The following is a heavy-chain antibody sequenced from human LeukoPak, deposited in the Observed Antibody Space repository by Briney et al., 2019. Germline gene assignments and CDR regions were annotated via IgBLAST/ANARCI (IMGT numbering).Heavy chain of an antibody. V-gene: IGHV3-64*01. CDR2: ISNNGGST. Sequence: PGGSLRLSCAASGLTFSSYGMHWVRQAPGKGLEYVSAISNNGGSTYYANSVKGRFTISRDNSKNTLYLQMGSLKPEDMAVYYCVRWGYYSNYDYWGQGTLVTVSS. CDR3: VRWGYYSNYDY. J-gene: IGHJ4*02. D-gene: IGHD4-11*01. CDR1: GLTFSSYG.